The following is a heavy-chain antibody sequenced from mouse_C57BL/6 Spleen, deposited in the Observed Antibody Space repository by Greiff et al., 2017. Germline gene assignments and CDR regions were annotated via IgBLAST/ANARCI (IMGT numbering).Heavy chain of an antibody. CDR3: ARSGGPYYYFDY. Sequence: QVQLKQPGAELVRPGSSVKLSCKASGYTFTSYWMHWVKQRPIQGLEWIGNIDPSDSETHYNQKFKDKATLTVDKSSSTAYMQLSSLTSEDSAVYYCARSGGPYYYFDYWGQGTTLTVSS. V-gene: IGHV1-52*01. CDR1: GYTFTSYW. J-gene: IGHJ2*01. D-gene: IGHD3-1*01. CDR2: IDPSDSET.